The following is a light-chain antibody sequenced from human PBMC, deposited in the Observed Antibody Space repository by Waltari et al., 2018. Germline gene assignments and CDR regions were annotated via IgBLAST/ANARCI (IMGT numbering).Light chain of an antibody. CDR3: QQRSNWPIT. Sequence: EIVLTQSPATLSLSPGERATLSCRASQRANTYLAWYQQKLGQSPRLLIYDASKRATGIPARFSGSGSGTDFTLTISSLEPDDFALYYCQQRSNWPITFGQGTRLEI. CDR1: QRANTY. J-gene: IGKJ5*01. V-gene: IGKV3-11*01. CDR2: DAS.